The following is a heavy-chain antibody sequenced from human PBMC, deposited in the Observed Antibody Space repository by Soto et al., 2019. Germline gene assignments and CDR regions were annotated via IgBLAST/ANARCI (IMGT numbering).Heavy chain of an antibody. CDR1: GFTVSSNY. CDR2: IYSGGSR. CDR3: ASFSSLDAFDI. D-gene: IGHD6-13*01. J-gene: IGHJ3*02. Sequence: GGSLRLSCAASGFTVSSNYMSWVRQAPGKGLEWVSVIYSGGSRYYADSVKGRFTISRDNSKNTLYLQMNSLRAEDTAVYYCASFSSLDAFDIWGQGTMVTVSS. V-gene: IGHV3-53*01.